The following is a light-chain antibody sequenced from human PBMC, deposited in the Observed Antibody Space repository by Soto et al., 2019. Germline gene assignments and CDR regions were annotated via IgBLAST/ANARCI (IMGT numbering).Light chain of an antibody. CDR2: KVS. CDR3: QKYGRSPIT. Sequence: DVVMTQSPLSLTLTLGQPASISCRSSQGLVYSDGNTYLNWFQQRPGQSPRSXIYKVSNRDSGVPARFSGSGSGTDLTLTISRLEPEDFAVYYCQKYGRSPITCGLGTRLDIK. V-gene: IGKV2-30*01. CDR1: QGLVYSDGNTY. J-gene: IGKJ5*01.